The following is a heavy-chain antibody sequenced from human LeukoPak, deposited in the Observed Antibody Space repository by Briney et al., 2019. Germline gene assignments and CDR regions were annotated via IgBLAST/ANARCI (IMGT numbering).Heavy chain of an antibody. J-gene: IGHJ4*02. CDR1: GGTFSSYA. CDR2: IIPILGIA. Sequence: GASVKVSCKASGGTFSSYAISWVRQAPGQGLEWMGRIIPILGIANYAQKSQGRVTITADKSTSTAYMELSSLRSEDTAVYYCARLFYSYGATFDYWGQGTLVTVSS. CDR3: ARLFYSYGATFDY. V-gene: IGHV1-69*04. D-gene: IGHD5-18*01.